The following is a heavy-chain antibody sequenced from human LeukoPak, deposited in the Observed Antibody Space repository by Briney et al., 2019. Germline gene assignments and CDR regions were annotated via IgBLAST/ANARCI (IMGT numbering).Heavy chain of an antibody. Sequence: ASVKVSCKASGYTFTSYDINWVRQATGQGLEWMGWMNPNSGDTGYAQKFQGRVTLTRNTSISTAYMELSSLRSEDTAVYYCARSVTAPYYCFDNWGRGTLVTVSS. CDR2: MNPNSGDT. D-gene: IGHD2-21*02. J-gene: IGHJ4*02. V-gene: IGHV1-8*01. CDR1: GYTFTSYD. CDR3: ARSVTAPYYCFDN.